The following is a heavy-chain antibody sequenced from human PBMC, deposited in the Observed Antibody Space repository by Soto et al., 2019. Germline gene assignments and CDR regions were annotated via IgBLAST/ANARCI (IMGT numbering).Heavy chain of an antibody. D-gene: IGHD5-12*01. J-gene: IGHJ4*02. Sequence: GGSLRLSCAASGFTFSNYAMTWVRQAPGKGLEWVSGVLGNGDSTYYADSVKGRFAISRDNSKNKLFLQMNSLRAEDTALYYWAKAFDMVATQRGPFDYWGQGTLVTVSS. CDR1: GFTFSNYA. CDR2: VLGNGDST. CDR3: AKAFDMVATQRGPFDY. V-gene: IGHV3-23*01.